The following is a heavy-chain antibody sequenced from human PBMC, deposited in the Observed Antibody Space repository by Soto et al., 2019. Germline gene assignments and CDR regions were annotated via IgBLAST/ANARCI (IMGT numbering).Heavy chain of an antibody. CDR2: LSGTGHAI. V-gene: IGHV3-23*01. D-gene: IGHD3-10*01. CDR1: GFSFTSNA. Sequence: EVQLLDSGGGFVQPGESLRLSCVASGFSFTSNAMSWVRQAPGRGLEWVSSLSGTGHAIYYADSVKGRFTISRDTSKNTLYLQINNLGADDTAVYYCGMAEWFGEPIEYWGQGTLVSVSS. CDR3: GMAEWFGEPIEY. J-gene: IGHJ4*02.